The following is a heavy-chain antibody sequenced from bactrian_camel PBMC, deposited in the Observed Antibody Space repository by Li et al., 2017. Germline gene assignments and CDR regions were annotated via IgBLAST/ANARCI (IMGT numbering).Heavy chain of an antibody. J-gene: IGHJ2*01. CDR2: LSSAGNT. Sequence: SGGGSVQAGGSLRLSCAASGYAARSNCMGWFRQSPGKEREGVARLSSAGNTYYADSVKGRFTVSRDAATNTVYLQMNSLKPEDTATYYCAAKVVEGSCSVESAIDLWGQG. CDR3: AAKVVEGSCSVESAIDL. D-gene: IGHD6*01. V-gene: IGHV3S53*01. CDR1: GYAARSNC.